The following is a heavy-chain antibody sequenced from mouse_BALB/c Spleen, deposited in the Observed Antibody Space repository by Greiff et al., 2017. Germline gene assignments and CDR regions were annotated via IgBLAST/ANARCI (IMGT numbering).Heavy chain of an antibody. Sequence: LQQPGSELVRPGASVKLSCKASGYTFTSYWMHWVKQRPGQGLEWIGNIYPGSGSTNYYEKFKSKATLTVDTSSSTAYMQLSSLTSEDSAVYYCTRGDGKYWGQGTTLTVSS. J-gene: IGHJ2*01. CDR2: IYPGSGST. V-gene: IGHV1S22*01. CDR3: TRGDGKY. CDR1: GYTFTSYW. D-gene: IGHD2-1*01.